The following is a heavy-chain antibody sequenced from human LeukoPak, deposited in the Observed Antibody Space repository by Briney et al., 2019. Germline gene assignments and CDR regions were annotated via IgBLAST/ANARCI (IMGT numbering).Heavy chain of an antibody. CDR3: AKDEGGLCSGGSCYGASGHFDY. J-gene: IGHJ4*02. D-gene: IGHD2-15*01. Sequence: PGGSLRLSCAASGFTFSSYNMNWVRQAPGKGLEWVSSISSSSTYIYYADSVKGRFTISRDNAKNSLYLQMNSLRAEDTAVYYCAKDEGGLCSGGSCYGASGHFDYWGQGTLVTVSS. CDR1: GFTFSSYN. CDR2: ISSSSTYI. V-gene: IGHV3-21*01.